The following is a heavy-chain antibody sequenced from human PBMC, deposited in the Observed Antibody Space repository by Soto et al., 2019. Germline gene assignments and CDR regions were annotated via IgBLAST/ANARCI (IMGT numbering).Heavy chain of an antibody. D-gene: IGHD2-2*01. V-gene: IGHV1-69*06. J-gene: IGHJ5*02. CDR1: GGFNSYS. CDR2: IIPIFATP. CDR3: ARVGPGRIPAATNWFDP. Sequence: QVQLVQSGAEVKKPGSSVKVSCKGSGGFNSYSISWVRQATGQGPEWMGGIIPIFATPTYAQKFQGRVTITADKSTSKAYLKLSRLTSEDTAVYYCARVGPGRIPAATNWFDPWGQGTLVSVSS.